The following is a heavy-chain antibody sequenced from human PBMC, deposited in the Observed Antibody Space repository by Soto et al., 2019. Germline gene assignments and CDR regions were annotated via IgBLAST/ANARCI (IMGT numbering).Heavy chain of an antibody. CDR2: IIPIFGTA. CDR1: GGTFNNYA. Sequence: QVQLVQSGAEVKKPGSSVEVSCKASGGTFNNYAISWVRQAPGQGLEWMGGIIPIFGTANYAQKFQGRVTIIADKTRTTAYMELYSLRSEDTAVYYAAAELRSGELGYYGMDVCGQGTTVTVSS. CDR3: AAELRSGELGYYGMDV. D-gene: IGHD3-16*01. J-gene: IGHJ6*02. V-gene: IGHV1-69*06.